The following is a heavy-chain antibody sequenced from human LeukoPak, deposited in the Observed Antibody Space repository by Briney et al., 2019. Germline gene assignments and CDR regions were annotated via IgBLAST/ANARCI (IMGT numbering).Heavy chain of an antibody. CDR3: ARDLGIVGATHDY. CDR1: GYSISSGYY. J-gene: IGHJ4*02. CDR2: IYHSGST. V-gene: IGHV4-38-2*02. Sequence: SETLSLTCTVSGYSISSGYYWGWTRQPPGKGLEWIGSIYHSGSTYYNPSLKSRVTISVDTSKNQFSLKLSSVTAADTAVYYCARDLGIVGATHDYWGQGTLVTVSS. D-gene: IGHD1-26*01.